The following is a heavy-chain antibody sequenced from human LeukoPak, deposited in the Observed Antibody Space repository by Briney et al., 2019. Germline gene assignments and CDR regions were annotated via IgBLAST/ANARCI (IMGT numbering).Heavy chain of an antibody. V-gene: IGHV5-51*01. CDR1: GYSFTSYW. CDR3: ARHPTGATDAFDI. D-gene: IGHD1-26*01. CDR2: IYPGDSDT. J-gene: IGHJ3*02. Sequence: GESLKISCKGSGYSFTSYWIGWVRQMPGKGLEWMRIIYPGDSDTRYSPSFQGQVTTSADKSISTAYLQWSSLKASDTAMYYCARHPTGATDAFDIWGQGTMVTVSS.